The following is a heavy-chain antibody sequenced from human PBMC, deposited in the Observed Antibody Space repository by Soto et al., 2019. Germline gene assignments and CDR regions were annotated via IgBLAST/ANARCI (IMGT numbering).Heavy chain of an antibody. Sequence: ASVKVSCKASGYTFTSCGISWVRQAPGQGLERMGWISAYNGNTNYAQKLQGRVTMTTDTSTSTAYMELRSLRSDDTAVYYCARAGGPATGYYGMDVWGQGTTVTVSS. J-gene: IGHJ6*02. V-gene: IGHV1-18*01. D-gene: IGHD7-27*01. CDR2: ISAYNGNT. CDR3: ARAGGPATGYYGMDV. CDR1: GYTFTSCG.